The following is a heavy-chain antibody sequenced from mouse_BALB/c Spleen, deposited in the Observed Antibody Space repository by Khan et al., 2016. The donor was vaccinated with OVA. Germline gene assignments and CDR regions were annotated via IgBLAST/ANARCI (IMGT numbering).Heavy chain of an antibody. D-gene: IGHD2-14*01. Sequence: VQLQESGPDLVKPGASVKISCKASGYSFTGYYMNWVKQSHGKSLECIGRVNPNTGNTNYNQKFKGQAILTVDTSSSTAYMELRSLTSEASEVYYCARGYDFFAYWGQGTLVTVSA. V-gene: IGHV1-26*01. CDR1: GYSFTGYY. J-gene: IGHJ3*01. CDR2: VNPNTGNT. CDR3: ARGYDFFAY.